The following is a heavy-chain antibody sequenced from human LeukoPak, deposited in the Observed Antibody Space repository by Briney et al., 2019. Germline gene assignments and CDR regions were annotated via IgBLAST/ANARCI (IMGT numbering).Heavy chain of an antibody. D-gene: IGHD3-3*01. CDR2: ITSSSTYI. V-gene: IGHV3-21*01. CDR1: GFTFSTYN. Sequence: PGGSLRLSCAASGFTFSTYNMNWVRQAPGKGLEWVSSITSSSTYIYYADSVKGRFTISRDNAKNSLYLQMNSLRAEDTAVYYCARVDYDFWSGYYERLDYWGQGTLVTVSS. J-gene: IGHJ4*02. CDR3: ARVDYDFWSGYYERLDY.